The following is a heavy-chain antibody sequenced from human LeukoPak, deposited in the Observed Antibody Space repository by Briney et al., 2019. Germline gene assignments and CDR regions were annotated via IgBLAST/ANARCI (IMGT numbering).Heavy chain of an antibody. Sequence: GGSLRLSCAGSGFIFNNYAMHWVRQPPGKGLEWVSGMSWNRGSIDYADSVKGRVTISRDNAKNSLYLQMNSLRVEDTAFYYCAKATRRPYTSGPTTDSLHWGQGALVTVSS. CDR2: MSWNRGSI. CDR1: GFIFNNYA. D-gene: IGHD6-19*01. CDR3: AKATRRPYTSGPTTDSLH. V-gene: IGHV3-9*01. J-gene: IGHJ4*02.